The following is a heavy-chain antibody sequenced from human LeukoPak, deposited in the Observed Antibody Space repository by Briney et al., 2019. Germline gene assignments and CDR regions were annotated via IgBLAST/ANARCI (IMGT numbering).Heavy chain of an antibody. J-gene: IGHJ5*02. V-gene: IGHV1-2*02. CDR3: VRNPIDCSGGSCYSRFDP. Sequence: ASVKVSCKASGYTFTGYYMNWVRQAPGQGLGWMGWINPNSGGTNYAQKFQGRVTMTRDTSISTAYMELSRLRSDDTAVYYCVRNPIDCSGGSCYSRFDPWGQGTLVTVSS. D-gene: IGHD2-15*01. CDR1: GYTFTGYY. CDR2: INPNSGGT.